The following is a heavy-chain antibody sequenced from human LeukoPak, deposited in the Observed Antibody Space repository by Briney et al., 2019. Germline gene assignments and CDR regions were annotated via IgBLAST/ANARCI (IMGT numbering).Heavy chain of an antibody. Sequence: GGSLRLSCAASGFTFSSYWMSWVRQAPGKGLEWVANIKQDGSEKYYVDSVKGRFTISRDNAKNSLYLQMNSLRAEDTAVYYCATKDYGGNFDYWGQGTLVTVSS. CDR2: IKQDGSEK. D-gene: IGHD4-23*01. J-gene: IGHJ4*02. V-gene: IGHV3-7*01. CDR3: ATKDYGGNFDY. CDR1: GFTFSSYW.